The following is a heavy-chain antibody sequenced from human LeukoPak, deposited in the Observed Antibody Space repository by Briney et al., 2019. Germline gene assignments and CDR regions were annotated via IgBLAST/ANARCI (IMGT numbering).Heavy chain of an antibody. D-gene: IGHD5-18*01. CDR1: GGSISSYY. V-gene: IGHV4-59*01. CDR2: IYYSGST. Sequence: NSSETLSLTCTVSGGSISSYYWSWIRQPPGKGLEWIGYIYYSGSTSYNPSLKSRVTISVDTSKNQFSLKLSSVTAADTAVYYCVGDTANFDYWGQGTLVTVSS. J-gene: IGHJ4*02. CDR3: VGDTANFDY.